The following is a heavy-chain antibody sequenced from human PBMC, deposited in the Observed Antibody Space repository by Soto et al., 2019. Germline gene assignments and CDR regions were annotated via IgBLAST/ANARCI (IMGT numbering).Heavy chain of an antibody. Sequence: GSGPTLGNPTQTLTLTCTFSGFSLSTSGVGVGWIRQPPGKALEWLALIYWNDDKRYSPSLKSRLTITKDTSKNQVVLTMTNMDPVDTATYYCAHSPYCTNGVCQRNWFDPWGQGTLVTVSS. CDR2: IYWNDDK. V-gene: IGHV2-5*01. J-gene: IGHJ5*02. D-gene: IGHD2-8*01. CDR1: GFSLSTSGVG. CDR3: AHSPYCTNGVCQRNWFDP.